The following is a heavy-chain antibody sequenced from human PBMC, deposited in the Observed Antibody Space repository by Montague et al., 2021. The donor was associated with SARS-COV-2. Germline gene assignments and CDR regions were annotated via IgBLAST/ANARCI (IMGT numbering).Heavy chain of an antibody. CDR2: VCYSAST. Sequence: SETLSLTCTVSGDSFNSYCYYWIRLPPPKGLGLDWNVNVCYSASTNPCLSFQIPFKVSIATSQSHLYLRVNSATAADTATYYCARHRDYYWGSYRPFDPWGQGTLVIVSS. J-gene: IGHJ5*02. D-gene: IGHD3-16*02. CDR1: GDSFNSYCYY. CDR3: ARHRDYYWGSYRPFDP. V-gene: IGHV4-39*01.